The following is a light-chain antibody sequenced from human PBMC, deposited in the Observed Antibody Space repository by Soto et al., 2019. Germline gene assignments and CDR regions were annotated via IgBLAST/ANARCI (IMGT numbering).Light chain of an antibody. V-gene: IGKV3-15*01. CDR3: QHYNNWPPCT. CDR2: GPX. J-gene: IGKJ1*01. CDR1: QSVIIN. Sequence: EIVLTQSPATLSVSPGERAPLHXRDSQSVIINLPWCPQRTGQXTRILXXGPXTRATGIPARFIGSGSGKEFTLTISSLQSEEFAVYYCQHYNNWPPCTFGQGTKVDIK.